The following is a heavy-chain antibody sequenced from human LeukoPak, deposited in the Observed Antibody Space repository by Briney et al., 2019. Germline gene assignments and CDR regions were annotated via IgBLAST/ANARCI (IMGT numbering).Heavy chain of an antibody. V-gene: IGHV4-4*07. CDR1: GGSISTHY. CDR2: IYISGST. J-gene: IGHJ4*02. CDR3: ARGGQHLWPAYFVY. Sequence: SETLSLTCTVSGGSISTHYWSWIRQSAGKGLEWIGRIYISGSTDYNPSLKSRVTMSVDTSKNQFSLKLSPVTAADTAVYYCARGGQHLWPAYFVYWGQGTLVTVSS. D-gene: IGHD5-18*01.